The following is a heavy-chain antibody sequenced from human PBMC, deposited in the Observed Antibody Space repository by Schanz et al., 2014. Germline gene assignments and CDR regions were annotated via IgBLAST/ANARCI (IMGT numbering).Heavy chain of an antibody. CDR2: ISYDGSNK. J-gene: IGHJ6*03. Sequence: VQLVESGGGLVKPGGSLRLSCAASGFTFSDHYMDWVRQAPGKGLEWVAVISYDGSNKYYADSVKGRFTISRDNSKNTLYLQMNTLRAEDTAVYYCARDGDRFYHNYYMDVWGKGTTVTVSS. CDR1: GFTFSDHY. V-gene: IGHV3-30-3*01. CDR3: ARDGDRFYHNYYMDV. D-gene: IGHD4-17*01.